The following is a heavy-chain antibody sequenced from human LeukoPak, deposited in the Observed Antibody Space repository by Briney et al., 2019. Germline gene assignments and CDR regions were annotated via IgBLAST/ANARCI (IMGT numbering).Heavy chain of an antibody. Sequence: SGPTLVNPTQTLTLTCNLSGFSLSSSALAVAWIRQPPGRALEWLAVIYWDDVKRFNPSLESRLTITKDTSKNQVVLTMTNMDPVDTATYYCAHNNGYSYGFEDWFDPWGQGTLVTASS. CDR2: IYWDDVK. CDR1: GFSLSSSALA. CDR3: AHNNGYSYGFEDWFDP. J-gene: IGHJ5*02. V-gene: IGHV2-5*02. D-gene: IGHD5-18*01.